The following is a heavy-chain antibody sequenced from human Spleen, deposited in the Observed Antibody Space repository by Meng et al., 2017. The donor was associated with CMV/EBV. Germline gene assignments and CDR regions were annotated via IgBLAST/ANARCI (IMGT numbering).Heavy chain of an antibody. J-gene: IGHJ6*02. V-gene: IGHV1-69*05. CDR2: LIPVSGTR. CDR1: GYTFTSYD. D-gene: IGHD3-3*01. Sequence: SVKVSCKASGYTFTSYDISWVRQAPGHGLEWMGGLIPVSGTRNNAQKFQGRVTITTDESTSTAYMELSSLRSEDTAVYYCASGAFSRSGYFPHYHYYYGMDVWGQGTTVTVSS. CDR3: ASGAFSRSGYFPHYHYYYGMDV.